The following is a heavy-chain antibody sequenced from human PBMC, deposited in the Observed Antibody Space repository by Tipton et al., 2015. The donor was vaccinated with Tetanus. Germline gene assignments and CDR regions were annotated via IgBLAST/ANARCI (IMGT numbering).Heavy chain of an antibody. D-gene: IGHD6-13*01. V-gene: IGHV4-34*01. CDR3: ARGSSSWYRLVDY. CDR2: INHSGST. CDR1: GGSFSGYY. Sequence: TLSLTCAVYGGSFSGYYWSWIRQPPGKGLEWIGEINHSGSTSYNPSLKSRVTISVDTSKNQFSLKLSSVTAADTAVYYCARGSSSWYRLVDYWGQGTLVTVSS. J-gene: IGHJ4*02.